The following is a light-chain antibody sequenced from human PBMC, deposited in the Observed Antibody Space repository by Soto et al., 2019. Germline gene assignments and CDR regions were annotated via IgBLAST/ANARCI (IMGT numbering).Light chain of an antibody. CDR1: QSISSW. V-gene: IGKV1-5*03. CDR3: QQSYSTPQT. J-gene: IGKJ1*01. Sequence: IPLTQSPSSLSASLSDRVPIXGRASQSISSWLAWYQQKPGKAPKLLIYKASSLESGVPSRFSGSGSGTEFTLTISSLQPEDFATYYCQQSYSTPQTFGQGTKVDIK. CDR2: KAS.